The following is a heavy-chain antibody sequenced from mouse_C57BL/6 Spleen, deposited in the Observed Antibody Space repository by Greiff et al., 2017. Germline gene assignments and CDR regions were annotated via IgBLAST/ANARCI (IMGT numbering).Heavy chain of an antibody. D-gene: IGHD2-1*01. CDR3: AEGIRSAPYYGNYGGAMDY. J-gene: IGHJ4*01. Sequence: VQLQQSGPELVKPGASVKISCKASGYSFTSYYIHWVKQRPGQGLEWIGWIYPGSGNTKYNEKFKGKATLTADTSSSTAYMQLSSLTSEDSAVYYCAEGIRSAPYYGNYGGAMDYWGQGTSVTVSS. CDR1: GYSFTSYY. V-gene: IGHV1-66*01. CDR2: IYPGSGNT.